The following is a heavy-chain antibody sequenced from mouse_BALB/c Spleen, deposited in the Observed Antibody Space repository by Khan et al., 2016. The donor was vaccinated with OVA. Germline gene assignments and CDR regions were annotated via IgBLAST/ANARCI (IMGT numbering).Heavy chain of an antibody. Sequence: QVQLKESGPGLVQPSQSLSIPCTVSGFSLTSYGVHWVRQSPGKGLEWLGVIWSGGSTDYNAAFISRLNISKVNSKRQVFFKMNSLQANDTAIYYWARNYDYDEGLAYGGQGTLVTVSA. J-gene: IGHJ3*01. D-gene: IGHD2-4*01. CDR1: GFSLTSYG. CDR3: ARNYDYDEGLAY. V-gene: IGHV2-2*02. CDR2: IWSGGST.